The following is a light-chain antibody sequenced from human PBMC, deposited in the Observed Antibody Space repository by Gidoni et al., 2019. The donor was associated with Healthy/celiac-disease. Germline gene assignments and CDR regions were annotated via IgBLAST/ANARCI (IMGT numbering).Light chain of an antibody. Sequence: EIVLTQSPGTLSLSPGERATLSCRASQSVSSSYLAWYQQKPGQAPRLPIYGASSRATGIPDTFRGSGSGTDFTLTISRLEPEDFAVYYCQQYGSSPRTFGQGTKVEIK. CDR3: QQYGSSPRT. J-gene: IGKJ1*01. CDR2: GAS. V-gene: IGKV3-20*01. CDR1: QSVSSSY.